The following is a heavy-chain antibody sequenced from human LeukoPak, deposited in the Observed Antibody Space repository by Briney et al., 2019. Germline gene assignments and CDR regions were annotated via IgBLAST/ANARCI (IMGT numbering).Heavy chain of an antibody. Sequence: GGSLRLFCAASGLTFDNYAMSWVRQAPGEGLEWVSGITDSGDTTYYADSVKGRFTVSRDNSRNTVYLQMNSLRVDDTAIYHCAKNPHQVRGGEGYGMDVWGQGTTVSVSS. V-gene: IGHV3-23*01. CDR1: GLTFDNYA. D-gene: IGHD3-10*01. J-gene: IGHJ6*02. CDR2: ITDSGDTT. CDR3: AKNPHQVRGGEGYGMDV.